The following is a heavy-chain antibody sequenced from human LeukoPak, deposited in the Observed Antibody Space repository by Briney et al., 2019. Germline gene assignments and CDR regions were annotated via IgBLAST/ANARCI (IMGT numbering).Heavy chain of an antibody. V-gene: IGHV4-34*01. J-gene: IGHJ6*02. CDR3: ARFGGSDYYDSSGYPPGGMDV. Sequence: SETLSLTCAVYGGSFSGYYWSWIRQPPGKGLEWIGEINHSGSTNYNPSLKSRVTISVDTSKNQFSLKLSSVTAADTAVYYCARFGGSDYYDSSGYPPGGMDVWGQGTTVTVSS. CDR2: INHSGST. D-gene: IGHD3-22*01. CDR1: GGSFSGYY.